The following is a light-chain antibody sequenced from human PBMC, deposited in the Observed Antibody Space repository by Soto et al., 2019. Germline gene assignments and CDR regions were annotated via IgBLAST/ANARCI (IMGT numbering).Light chain of an antibody. Sequence: QSALTQPASVSGSPGQSITISCTGTSSDVGSCNCVSWYQQHPGKAPTLMIYEVNKRPSGVSNRFSGSKSGNTASLTISGLQAEDEADYYCCSSVGSPNWVFGGGTQLPS. V-gene: IGLV2-23*02. CDR3: CSSVGSPNWV. CDR1: SSDVGSCNC. CDR2: EVN. J-gene: IGLJ3*02.